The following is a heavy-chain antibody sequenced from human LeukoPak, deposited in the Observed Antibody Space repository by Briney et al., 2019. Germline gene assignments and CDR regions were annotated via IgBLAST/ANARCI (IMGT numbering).Heavy chain of an antibody. Sequence: GESLKISCKGSGYSFTSYWIGWVRQMPGKGLEWMGIIYPGDSDTRYSPSFQGQATISADKSISTAYLQWSSLKASDTAMYYCASGRRSYQLLSDYWGQGTLVTVSS. D-gene: IGHD2-2*01. CDR1: GYSFTSYW. V-gene: IGHV5-51*01. CDR2: IYPGDSDT. J-gene: IGHJ4*02. CDR3: ASGRRSYQLLSDY.